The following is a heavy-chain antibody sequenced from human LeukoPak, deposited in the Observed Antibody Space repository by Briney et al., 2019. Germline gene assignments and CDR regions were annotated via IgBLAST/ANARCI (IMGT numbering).Heavy chain of an antibody. J-gene: IGHJ4*02. CDR2: IYYSGNT. CDR1: GGSISSYY. CDR3: ARSGRGTFTSYWAYFDF. V-gene: IGHV4-59*01. D-gene: IGHD2/OR15-2a*01. Sequence: SETLSLTCTVSGGSISSYYWNWIRQPPGKGLEWIGYIYYSGNTNYNPSLESRVTISIDTSKSQISLRLSSVTAADTAVYYCARSGRGTFTSYWAYFDFWGQGTLVTVSS.